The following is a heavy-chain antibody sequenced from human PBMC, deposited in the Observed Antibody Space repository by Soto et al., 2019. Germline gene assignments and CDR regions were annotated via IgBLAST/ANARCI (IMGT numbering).Heavy chain of an antibody. CDR1: GFSLSTSGVG. CDR3: AHSNENRSTWYWSFDY. V-gene: IGHV2-5*02. CDR2: IYWDDDK. D-gene: IGHD6-13*01. J-gene: IGHJ4*02. Sequence: ASLPTLVNPTQGLTRTCTFSGFSLSTSGVGVGWIRQPPGKALEWLALIYWDDDKRYSPSLKSRLTITKDTSKTQVVLTMTNMDPVDTATYYCAHSNENRSTWYWSFDYWGQEPLVPV.